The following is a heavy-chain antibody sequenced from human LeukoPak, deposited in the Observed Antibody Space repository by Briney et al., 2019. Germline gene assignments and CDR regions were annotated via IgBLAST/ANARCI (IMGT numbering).Heavy chain of an antibody. CDR1: GGTFSSYA. V-gene: IGHV1-69*05. Sequence: SVKVSCKASGGTFSSYAINWVRQAPGQGLEWMGRIIPIFGTANYAQKFQGRVTITTDESTSTAYMELSSLRSEDTAVYYCARDGGYYYDSSGRTLDYWGQGTLVTVPS. CDR3: ARDGGYYYDSSGRTLDY. CDR2: IIPIFGTA. D-gene: IGHD3-22*01. J-gene: IGHJ4*02.